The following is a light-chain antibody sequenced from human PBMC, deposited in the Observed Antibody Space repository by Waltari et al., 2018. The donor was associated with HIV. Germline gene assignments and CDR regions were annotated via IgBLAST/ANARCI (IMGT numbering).Light chain of an antibody. Sequence: DIQMPQSPSTQSASVGDRVTITCRASQKISSWLAWYQQRPGKDTNLLSYQSSTFQGRFPSRYSGSSSGTDVTLSINRLQSDDFGTYYCQQYVTFPDTFGPGTNVEIK. V-gene: IGKV1-5*03. J-gene: IGKJ2*01. CDR1: QKISSW. CDR2: QSS. CDR3: QQYVTFPDT.